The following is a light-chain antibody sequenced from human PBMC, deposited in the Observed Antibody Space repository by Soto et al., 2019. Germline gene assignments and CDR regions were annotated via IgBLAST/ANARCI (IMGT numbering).Light chain of an antibody. J-gene: IGKJ2*02. CDR1: QSVSSH. V-gene: IGKV3-11*01. Sequence: EIVLTQSPATLSLSPGERATVSCRASQSVSSHLAWYQQKRGQAPRLLIYDASSRASGIPARFSGSGSGTDFTLTISSLEPEDFAVYYCQQGGNWPPCTFGQGTKVDTK. CDR3: QQGGNWPPCT. CDR2: DAS.